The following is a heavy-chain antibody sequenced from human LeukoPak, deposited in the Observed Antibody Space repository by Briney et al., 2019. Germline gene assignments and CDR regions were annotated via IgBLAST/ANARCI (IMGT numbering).Heavy chain of an antibody. J-gene: IGHJ6*02. V-gene: IGHV3-21*01. CDR1: GFTFSSYS. CDR3: ARDSCEYCSSTGLSYGMDV. Sequence: GRSLRLSCAASGFTFSSYSMTWVRQAPGKGLEWVSSISSSSSYIYYADSVKGRFTISRDNAKNSLYLQMNSLRAEDTAVYYCARDSCEYCSSTGLSYGMDVWGQGTTVTVSS. CDR2: ISSSSSYI. D-gene: IGHD2-2*01.